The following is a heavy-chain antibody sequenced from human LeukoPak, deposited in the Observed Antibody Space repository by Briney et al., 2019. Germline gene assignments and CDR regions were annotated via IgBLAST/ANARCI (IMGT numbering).Heavy chain of an antibody. J-gene: IGHJ4*02. CDR1: GFTFDDYA. Sequence: PGGSLRLSCAASGFTFDDYAMHWVRQAPGKGLEWVSGISWNSGSIGYADSVKGRFTISRDNAKSSLYLQMNSLRAEDTALYYRAKDYYYGSGSTVLGYYFDYWGQGTLVTVSS. CDR2: ISWNSGSI. D-gene: IGHD3-10*01. V-gene: IGHV3-9*01. CDR3: AKDYYYGSGSTVLGYYFDY.